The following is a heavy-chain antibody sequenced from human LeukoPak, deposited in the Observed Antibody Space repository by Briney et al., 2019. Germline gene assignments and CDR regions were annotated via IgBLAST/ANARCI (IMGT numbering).Heavy chain of an antibody. V-gene: IGHV4-39*07. D-gene: IGHD6-13*01. J-gene: IGHJ4*02. Sequence: SETLSLTCTVSGVSVSSSNYYWGWIRQPPGRGLEWIGNIYYKGSTYYNPSLKSRVTISVDTSKNQFSLKLSSVTAADTAVYYCARGPPGIAAYWGQGTLVTVSS. CDR1: GVSVSSSNYY. CDR3: ARGPPGIAAY. CDR2: IYYKGST.